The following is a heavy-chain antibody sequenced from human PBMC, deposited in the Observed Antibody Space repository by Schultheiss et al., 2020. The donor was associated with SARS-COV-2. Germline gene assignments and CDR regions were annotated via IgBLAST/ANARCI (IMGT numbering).Heavy chain of an antibody. CDR2: ISHDGTGT. J-gene: IGHJ4*02. D-gene: IGHD6-19*01. Sequence: GGSLRLSCAASGFIFSTYSMHWVRQAPGKGLEWVAVISHDGTGTYYADSVKGRFTISRDNSKNTLSLQMNSLKTEDSAVYYCARDLAQLSEGGWYACDYWGQGTLVTVSS. CDR3: ARDLAQLSEGGWYACDY. CDR1: GFIFSTYS. V-gene: IGHV3-30*01.